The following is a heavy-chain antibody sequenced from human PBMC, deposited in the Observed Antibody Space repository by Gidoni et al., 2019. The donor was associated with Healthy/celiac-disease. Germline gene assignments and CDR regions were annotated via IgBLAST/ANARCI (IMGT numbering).Heavy chain of an antibody. Sequence: QMQLVQSGAEVKKTGSSVKVSCKASGYTFTYRYLHWVRQAPGQALEWMGWITPFNGNTNYAQKFQDRVTMTRDRSMSTAYMELSSLRSEDTAMYYCAHFPRVDTAMAAGEDYWGQGTLVTVSS. CDR3: AHFPRVDTAMAAGEDY. CDR1: GYTFTYRY. J-gene: IGHJ4*02. D-gene: IGHD5-18*01. CDR2: ITPFNGNT. V-gene: IGHV1-45*02.